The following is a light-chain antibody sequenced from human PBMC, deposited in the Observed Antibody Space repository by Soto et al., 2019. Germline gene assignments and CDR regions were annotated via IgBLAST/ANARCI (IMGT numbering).Light chain of an antibody. CDR1: SSDVGGYNY. V-gene: IGLV2-14*01. CDR2: EVS. Sequence: QSALTQPACVSGSPGQSITISCTGTSSDVGGYNYVSWYQHHPGKAPKLMISEVSNRPSGISNRFSGSKSGDTASLTISGLQAEDEADYYCTSYTSSNTLVFGTGTKLTVL. CDR3: TSYTSSNTLV. J-gene: IGLJ1*01.